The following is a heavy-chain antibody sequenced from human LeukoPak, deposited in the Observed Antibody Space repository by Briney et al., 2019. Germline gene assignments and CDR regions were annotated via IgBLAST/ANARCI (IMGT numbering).Heavy chain of an antibody. CDR1: GGSISSSSYY. Sequence: PSETLSLTCTVSGGSISSSSYYWGWLRPPPGKGLEWIGSIYYSGSTYYNPSLKSRLTISVDTSKNQFSLKLSSVTAADTAVYYCARLRRSGNGDYLTFDYWGQGTLVTVSS. J-gene: IGHJ4*02. D-gene: IGHD4-17*01. CDR3: ARLRRSGNGDYLTFDY. V-gene: IGHV4-39*01. CDR2: IYYSGST.